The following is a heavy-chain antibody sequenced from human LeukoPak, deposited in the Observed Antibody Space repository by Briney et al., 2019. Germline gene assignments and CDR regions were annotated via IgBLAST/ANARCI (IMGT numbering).Heavy chain of an antibody. J-gene: IGHJ5*02. CDR3: ARDGKNYDFLSGYNWFDP. V-gene: IGHV3-7*01. Sequence: GGSLRLSCAASGFTFSSYWMTWVRQAPGKGLEWVANIKRDGSEKHYVDSVKGRFTISRDNAKNSMFLQMNSLRAEDTAVYYCARDGKNYDFLSGYNWFDPWGQGTLVTVSS. D-gene: IGHD3-3*01. CDR2: IKRDGSEK. CDR1: GFTFSSYW.